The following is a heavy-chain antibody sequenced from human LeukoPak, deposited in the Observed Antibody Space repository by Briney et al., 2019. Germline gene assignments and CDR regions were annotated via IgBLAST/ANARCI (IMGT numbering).Heavy chain of an antibody. J-gene: IGHJ4*02. CDR2: ISGSGSYI. V-gene: IGHV3-21*01. CDR3: AKGCSSTSCYGD. CDR1: GLTFSSFT. Sequence: GGSLRLSCAASGLTFSSFTVNWVRQAPGKGLEWVSSISGSGSYIYYADSVKGRFTISRDNAKNSLYLQMNSLRAEDTAVYYCAKGCSSTSCYGDWGQGTLVTVSS. D-gene: IGHD2-2*01.